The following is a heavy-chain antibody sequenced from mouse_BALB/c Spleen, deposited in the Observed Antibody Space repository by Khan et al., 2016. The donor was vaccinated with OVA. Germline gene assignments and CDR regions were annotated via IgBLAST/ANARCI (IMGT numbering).Heavy chain of an antibody. Sequence: EVQLQELGPGLVKPSQSLSLTCTVTGYSITTDYAWNWIRQFPGNRLEWLGYISYSGSTNYNPSLKSRFSITRDTSKNQFFLQLNSVTTEDTATYYCARRYYYGHWYFDVWGAGTTVTVSS. V-gene: IGHV3-2*02. J-gene: IGHJ1*01. D-gene: IGHD1-1*01. CDR1: GYSITTDYA. CDR2: ISYSGST. CDR3: ARRYYYGHWYFDV.